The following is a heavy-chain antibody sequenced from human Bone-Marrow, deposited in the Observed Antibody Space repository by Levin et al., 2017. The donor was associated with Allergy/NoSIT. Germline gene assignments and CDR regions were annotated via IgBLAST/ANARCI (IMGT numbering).Heavy chain of an antibody. J-gene: IGHJ4*02. D-gene: IGHD1-14*01. CDR3: AGSETGLDY. Sequence: GGSLRLSCAVSGFTFSNYWMSWVRQAPGKGLEWVANIKQDGSEVYYVDSVKGRFTASRDNAKNSLYLQMNSLRGEDTAVYYCAGSETGLDYWGQGTLVTVSS. CDR1: GFTFSNYW. V-gene: IGHV3-7*01. CDR2: IKQDGSEV.